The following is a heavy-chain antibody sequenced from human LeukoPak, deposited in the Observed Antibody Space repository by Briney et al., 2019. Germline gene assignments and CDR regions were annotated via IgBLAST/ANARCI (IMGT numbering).Heavy chain of an antibody. CDR2: INHSGST. CDR1: GGSFSGYY. J-gene: IGHJ3*02. D-gene: IGHD3-22*01. V-gene: IGHV4-34*01. Sequence: SETLSLTCAVYGGSFSGYYWSWIRQPPGKGLEWIGEINHSGSTNYNPSLKSRVTISVDTSKNQFPLKLSSVTAADTAVYYCARALPYYYDDDAFDIWGQGTMVTVSS. CDR3: ARALPYYYDDDAFDI.